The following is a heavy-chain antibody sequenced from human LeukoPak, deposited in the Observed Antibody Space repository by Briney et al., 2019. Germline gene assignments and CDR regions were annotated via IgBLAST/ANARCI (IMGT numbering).Heavy chain of an antibody. Sequence: PGGSLRLSCAASGFTFSSYWMNWVRQAPGKGPEWVASMKQDGSEKYYVDSVKGRFTISRDNAKNSLYLQMNSLRAEDTAVYYCARSPGRYYYGMDVWGQGTTVTVSS. J-gene: IGHJ6*02. CDR3: ARSPGRYYYGMDV. D-gene: IGHD1-26*01. CDR2: MKQDGSEK. CDR1: GFTFSSYW. V-gene: IGHV3-7*01.